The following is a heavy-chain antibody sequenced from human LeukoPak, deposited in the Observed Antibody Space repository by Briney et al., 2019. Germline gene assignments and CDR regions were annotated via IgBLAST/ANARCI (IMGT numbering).Heavy chain of an antibody. V-gene: IGHV1-46*01. J-gene: IGHJ6*02. CDR2: INPSGGST. CDR1: GYTFTSYY. D-gene: IGHD3-9*01. Sequence: ASVKVSCKASGYTFTSYYMHWVRQAPGQGLEWMGIINPSGGSTSYAQKFQGRVTMTRDTSTSTVYMELSSLRSEDTAVYYCARDPPFDWLLHSMDVWGQGTTVTVSS. CDR3: ARDPPFDWLLHSMDV.